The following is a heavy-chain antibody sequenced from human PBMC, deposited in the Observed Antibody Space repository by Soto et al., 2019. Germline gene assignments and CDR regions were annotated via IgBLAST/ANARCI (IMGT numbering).Heavy chain of an antibody. CDR3: ITYGSGGYSLDY. Sequence: EVQVVESGGGLVQPGGSLKLSCAASGITFSGAAMHWVRQASGKGLEWVGRIRNKDNSYDTVYAASVKGRFTISRDDSKSTAYLKMNSLKTEDTAVYYCITYGSGGYSLDYWGPGTLVTVSS. V-gene: IGHV3-73*02. D-gene: IGHD3-10*01. J-gene: IGHJ4*02. CDR1: GITFSGAA. CDR2: IRNKDNSYDT.